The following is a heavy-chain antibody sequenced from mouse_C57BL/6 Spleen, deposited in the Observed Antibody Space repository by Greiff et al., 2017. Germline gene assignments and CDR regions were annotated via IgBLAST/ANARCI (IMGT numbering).Heavy chain of an antibody. CDR3: ARHAYGSSYEWYFDV. J-gene: IGHJ1*03. CDR2: ISNGGGST. V-gene: IGHV5-12*01. D-gene: IGHD1-1*01. Sequence: EVKLVESGGGLVQPGGSLKLSCAASGFTFSDYYMNWVSQTPEKRLEWVAYISNGGGSTYYPDTVKGRFTISRDNAKNTLYLQMSRLKSEDTAMYYGARHAYGSSYEWYFDVWGTGTTVTVSS. CDR1: GFTFSDYY.